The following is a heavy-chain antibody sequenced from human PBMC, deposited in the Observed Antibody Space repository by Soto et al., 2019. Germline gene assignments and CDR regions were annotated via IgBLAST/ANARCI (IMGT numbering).Heavy chain of an antibody. CDR2: VSHDGKSG. CDR1: GFTFSSYA. J-gene: IGHJ4*02. Sequence: QVQLVESGGGVVQPGRSLRLSCAASGFTFSSYAMHWVRRAPGKGLEWVAAVSHDGKSGFYADSVSGRFTVSRDNSNSLVYPQMGRLRPEDTALFYCARLDKFNGGWSWGQGTAVTVSS. CDR3: ARLDKFNGGWS. V-gene: IGHV3-30*14. D-gene: IGHD6-19*01.